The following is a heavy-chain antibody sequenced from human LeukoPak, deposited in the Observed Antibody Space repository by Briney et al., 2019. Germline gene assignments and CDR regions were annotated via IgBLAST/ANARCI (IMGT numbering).Heavy chain of an antibody. V-gene: IGHV3-21*01. J-gene: IGHJ5*02. CDR1: GFIFSGYT. CDR3: AKGGTYYDFWSGYVQDWFDP. D-gene: IGHD3-3*01. Sequence: GGSLRLSCAASGFIFSGYTMNWVRQAPGKGLEWVSCISSTSTYIFYADSVKGRFTMSRDNAKNSLYLQMNSLSAEDTAVYYCAKGGTYYDFWSGYVQDWFDPWGQGTLVTVSS. CDR2: ISSTSTYI.